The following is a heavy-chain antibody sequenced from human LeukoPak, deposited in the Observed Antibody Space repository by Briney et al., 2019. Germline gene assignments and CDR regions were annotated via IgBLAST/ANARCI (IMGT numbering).Heavy chain of an antibody. J-gene: IGHJ6*03. Sequence: GASVKVSCKASGYTFTSYDINWVRQATGQGLEWMGWMNPNSGNTGYAQKFQGRVTMTRNTSISTAYMELSSLRSEDTAVYYCARVGRPPYQLPPEEYYYYYYMDVWGKGTTVTVSS. CDR3: ARVGRPPYQLPPEEYYYYYYMDV. V-gene: IGHV1-8*01. CDR1: GYTFTSYD. D-gene: IGHD2-2*01. CDR2: MNPNSGNT.